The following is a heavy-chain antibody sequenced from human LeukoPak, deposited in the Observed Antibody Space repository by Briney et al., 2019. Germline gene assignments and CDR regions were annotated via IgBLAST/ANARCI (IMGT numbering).Heavy chain of an antibody. CDR2: MYYSGST. J-gene: IGHJ4*02. CDR1: GDSITGSTYY. D-gene: IGHD3-22*01. V-gene: IGHV4-39*01. Sequence: SETLSLTCTVSGDSITGSTYYWGWIRQPPGKGLEWIGNMYYSGSTYYNPSLKSRVTMSADTSKNQVSLHLRSVIAADAAVYYCARQYYDSTGYYYFDYWGQGTLVTVSS. CDR3: ARQYYDSTGYYYFDY.